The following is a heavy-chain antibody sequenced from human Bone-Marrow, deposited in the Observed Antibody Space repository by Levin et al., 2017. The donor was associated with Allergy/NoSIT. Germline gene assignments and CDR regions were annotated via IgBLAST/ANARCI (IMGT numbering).Heavy chain of an antibody. CDR2: TSNSNNDI. CDR1: GFTLSDYY. D-gene: IGHD6-6*01. J-gene: IGHJ6*03. Sequence: PGESLKISCAASGFTLSDYYMGWIRQAPGKGLEWLSYTSNSNNDINYADSVKGRFTVSRDNAKNSLHLQMSSLKVEDTAVYYCARALGPYFYFYMDVWGKGTTVTVSS. CDR3: ARALGPYFYFYMDV. V-gene: IGHV3-11*05.